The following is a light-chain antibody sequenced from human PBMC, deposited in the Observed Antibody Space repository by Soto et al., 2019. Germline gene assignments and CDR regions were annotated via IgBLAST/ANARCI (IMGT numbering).Light chain of an antibody. CDR2: EVS. CDR3: NSYTSSTTWV. V-gene: IGLV2-14*01. CDR1: SSDVGVYKY. Sequence: QSVLTQPASVSGSPGQSITISCTGTSSDVGVYKYVSWYQQHPGKAPKLIIYEVSNRPSGVSNRFSGSKSGNTASLTISGLQAEDEANYFCNSYTSSTTWVFGGGTQLTVL. J-gene: IGLJ3*02.